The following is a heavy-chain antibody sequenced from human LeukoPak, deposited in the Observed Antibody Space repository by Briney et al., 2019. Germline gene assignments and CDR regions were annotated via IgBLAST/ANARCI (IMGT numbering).Heavy chain of an antibody. CDR2: IYYSGST. CDR3: ARDRSEFDY. J-gene: IGHJ4*02. CDR1: GGSISSYY. V-gene: IGHV4-59*01. Sequence: SETRSLTCTVSGGSISSYYWSWIRQPPGKGLEWIGYIYYSGSTNYNPSLKSRLTISVDTSKNRFSLKLNSLTAADTAVYYCARDRSEFDYWGQGTLVTVS.